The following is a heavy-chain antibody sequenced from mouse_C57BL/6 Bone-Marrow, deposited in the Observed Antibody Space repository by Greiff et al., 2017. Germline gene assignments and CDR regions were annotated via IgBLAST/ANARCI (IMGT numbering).Heavy chain of an antibody. CDR3: ARSGGYYYGSSYGYFDV. J-gene: IGHJ1*03. CDR1: GYAFSSSW. D-gene: IGHD1-1*01. Sequence: QVQLKESGPELVKPGASVKISCKASGYAFSSSWMNWVKQRPGKGLEWIGRIYPGDGDTNYNGKFKGKATLTADKSSSTAYMQLSSLTSEDSAVYFCARSGGYYYGSSYGYFDVWGTGTTVTVSS. CDR2: IYPGDGDT. V-gene: IGHV1-82*01.